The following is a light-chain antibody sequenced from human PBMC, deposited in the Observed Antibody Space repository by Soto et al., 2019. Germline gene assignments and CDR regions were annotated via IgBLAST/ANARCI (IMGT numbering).Light chain of an antibody. J-gene: IGKJ3*01. CDR3: QQYYSTPFT. Sequence: DFVMTQSPDSLAVSLGERATINCKSSQSVLYSSNNKNYLAWYQQKPGQPPKLLIYWASTRESGVPDRFSGSGSGTDFTLTISSLQAADVAVYYCQQYYSTPFTFGPGTNVDIK. V-gene: IGKV4-1*01. CDR1: QSVLYSSNNKNY. CDR2: WAS.